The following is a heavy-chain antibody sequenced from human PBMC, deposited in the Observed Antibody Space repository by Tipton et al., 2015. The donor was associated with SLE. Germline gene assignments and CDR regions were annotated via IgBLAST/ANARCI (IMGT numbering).Heavy chain of an antibody. Sequence: TLSLTCTVSGGSISSHYWSWIRQPPGKGLEWIGYIYYSGSTNYNPSLKSRVTISVDTSKNQFSLKLSSVTAADTAVYYCAREGKAMVPFDYWGQGTLVTVSS. J-gene: IGHJ4*02. CDR2: IYYSGST. D-gene: IGHD5-18*01. V-gene: IGHV4-4*08. CDR3: AREGKAMVPFDY. CDR1: GGSISSHY.